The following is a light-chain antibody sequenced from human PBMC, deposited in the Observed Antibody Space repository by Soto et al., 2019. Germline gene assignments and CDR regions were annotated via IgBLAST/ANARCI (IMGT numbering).Light chain of an antibody. V-gene: IGKV3-20*01. CDR1: QSVSSSY. J-gene: IGKJ1*01. CDR3: QQYGSPWT. Sequence: EIVLTQSPGTLSLSPGERATLSCRASQSVSSSYLAWYQQKPGQAPTLLIYGASSRATGIPDRFSGSGSGTDFTLTISRLEPEYFAVYYCQQYGSPWTFGQGTKVEIK. CDR2: GAS.